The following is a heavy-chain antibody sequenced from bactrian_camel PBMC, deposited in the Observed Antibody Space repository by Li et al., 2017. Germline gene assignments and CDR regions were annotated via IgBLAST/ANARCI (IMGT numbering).Heavy chain of an antibody. CDR3: AAEPCALYELEGDPLQYAYTY. CDR2: IDGDGVA. V-gene: IGHV3S53*01. J-gene: IGHJ4*01. CDR1: GYTYSVYC. Sequence: HVQLVESGGGSVQAGGSLRLSCVGSGYTYSVYCMGWFRQGPGKEREGVASIDGDGVATYAESVQGRFTLSQDHAKRTLYLQMNNLKSEDTAMYYCAAEPCALYELEGDPLQYAYTYWGQGTQVTVS. D-gene: IGHD1*01.